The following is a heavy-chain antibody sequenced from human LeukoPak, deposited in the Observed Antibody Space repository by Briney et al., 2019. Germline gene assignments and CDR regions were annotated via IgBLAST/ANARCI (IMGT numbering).Heavy chain of an antibody. Sequence: GGSLRLSCAASGFTFSSYAMSWVRQAPGKGLEWVSAISGSGGSTYYADSVKGRFTISRDNSKNTLYLQMNSLRAEDTAVYYCAKGTYGSGGYRRIDPWGQGTLVTVSS. CDR2: ISGSGGST. J-gene: IGHJ5*02. CDR3: AKGTYGSGGYRRIDP. CDR1: GFTFSSYA. D-gene: IGHD3-10*01. V-gene: IGHV3-23*01.